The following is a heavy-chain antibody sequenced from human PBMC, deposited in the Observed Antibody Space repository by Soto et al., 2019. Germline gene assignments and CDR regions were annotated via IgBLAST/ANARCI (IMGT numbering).Heavy chain of an antibody. Sequence: EVQLLESEGGLVQPGRSLRLSCAASGFIFSDYAMSWVRQAPGKGLEWVSALSGSGSNTYYADSVKGRFTISRYNVKNTVSLQMNNLTAEDTAVYYCAKGGVTRSYYYAMDVWGQGTTVTVSS. CDR3: AKGGVTRSYYYAMDV. CDR1: GFIFSDYA. J-gene: IGHJ6*02. CDR2: LSGSGSNT. V-gene: IGHV3-23*01.